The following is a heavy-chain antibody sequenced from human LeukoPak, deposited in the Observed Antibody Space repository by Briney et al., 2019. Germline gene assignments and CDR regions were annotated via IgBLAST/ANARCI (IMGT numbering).Heavy chain of an antibody. CDR3: ARFGGMQAPFDY. D-gene: IGHD3-16*01. CDR1: GYSFTNYW. V-gene: IGHV5-51*01. J-gene: IGHJ4*02. CDR2: IYPGDSDT. Sequence: GESLKISCKGSGYSFTNYWIGWVRQMPGKGLEWMGIIYPGDSDTRYSPSFQGQVTISADKSINTAYLQWNTLEASDTAIYYCARFGGMQAPFDYWGRETLVPAPS.